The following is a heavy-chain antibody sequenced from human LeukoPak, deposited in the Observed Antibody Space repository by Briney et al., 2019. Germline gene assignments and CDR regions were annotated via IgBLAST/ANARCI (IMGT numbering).Heavy chain of an antibody. Sequence: GGSLRLSCAASGFTFSSYWMHWVRQAPGKGLVWVSRINSDGSSTSYADSVKGRFTISRDNSKNTLYLQMNSLRAEDTAVYYCANLAVGYCSGGSCSDDYWGQGTLVTVSS. D-gene: IGHD2-15*01. V-gene: IGHV3-74*01. CDR2: INSDGSST. CDR3: ANLAVGYCSGGSCSDDY. J-gene: IGHJ4*02. CDR1: GFTFSSYW.